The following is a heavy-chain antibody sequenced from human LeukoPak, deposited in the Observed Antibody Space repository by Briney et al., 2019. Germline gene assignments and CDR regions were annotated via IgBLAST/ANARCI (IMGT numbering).Heavy chain of an antibody. V-gene: IGHV3-74*01. CDR2: INSDGGST. J-gene: IGHJ4*02. Sequence: GGSLRLSCTASGFTFSSYWMHWVRQAPGKGLVWVSRINSDGGSTSYADSVKGRFTISRDNAKNTLYLQMNSLRAEDTAVYYCAKVEANDYGDYVRGSIDYWGQGTLVTVSS. CDR3: AKVEANDYGDYVRGSIDY. CDR1: GFTFSSYW. D-gene: IGHD4-17*01.